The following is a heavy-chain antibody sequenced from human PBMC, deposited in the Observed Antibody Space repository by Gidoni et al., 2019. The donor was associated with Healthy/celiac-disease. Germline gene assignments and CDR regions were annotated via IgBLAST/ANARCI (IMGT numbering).Heavy chain of an antibody. CDR2: ISSSSSYI. D-gene: IGHD3-3*01. CDR3: ARDISTYDFWSGHPESYYYGMDV. Sequence: EVQLVESGGGLVKPGGSLRLSCSASGFPFSSYSMNWVRQAPGKGLEWVSSISSSSSYIYYGDSVKGRFTISRDNAKNSLYLQMNSLRAEDTAVYYCARDISTYDFWSGHPESYYYGMDVWGQGTTVTVSS. J-gene: IGHJ6*02. V-gene: IGHV3-21*01. CDR1: GFPFSSYS.